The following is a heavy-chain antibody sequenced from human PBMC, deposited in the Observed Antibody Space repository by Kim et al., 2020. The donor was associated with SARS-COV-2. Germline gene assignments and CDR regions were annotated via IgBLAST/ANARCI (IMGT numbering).Heavy chain of an antibody. CDR3: AREWAPFMDGSGSYDDWGYYYYMDV. CDR1: GGTFSSYA. J-gene: IGHJ6*03. Sequence: SVKVSCKASGGTFSSYAISWVRQAPGQGLEWMGRIIPILGIANYAQKFQGRVTITADKSTSTAYMELSSLRSEDTAVYYCAREWAPFMDGSGSYDDWGYYYYMDVWGKGTTVTVSS. CDR2: IIPILGIA. V-gene: IGHV1-69*04. D-gene: IGHD3-10*01.